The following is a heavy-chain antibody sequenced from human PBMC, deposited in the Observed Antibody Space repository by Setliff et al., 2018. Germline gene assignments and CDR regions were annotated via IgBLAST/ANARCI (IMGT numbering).Heavy chain of an antibody. CDR3: AGGDMDFYGSGNSFLAPDS. V-gene: IGHV1-2*06. CDR2: VNPASGGT. Sequence: ASVKVSCKAFGYTFTDYYIHWVRQAPGQGLEWMGRVNPASGGTNYAQRFQGRVSMTRDTCITTAYMGRTRLTTDDTAVYYCAGGDMDFYGSGNSFLAPDSWGQGTLVTVSS. J-gene: IGHJ4*02. D-gene: IGHD3-10*01. CDR1: GYTFTDYY.